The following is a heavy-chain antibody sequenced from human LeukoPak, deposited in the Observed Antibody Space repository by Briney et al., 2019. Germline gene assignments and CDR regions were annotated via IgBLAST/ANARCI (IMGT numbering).Heavy chain of an antibody. V-gene: IGHV1-69*13. CDR3: ARGPASWAYYFDY. Sequence: VASVKVSCKASGGTFSSYAISWVRQAPGQGLEWMGGIIPIFGTANYAQKFQGRVTITVDESTSTAYMELSSLRSEDTAVYYCARGPASWAYYFDYWGQGTLVTVSS. CDR1: GGTFSSYA. J-gene: IGHJ4*02. D-gene: IGHD2-2*01. CDR2: IIPIFGTA.